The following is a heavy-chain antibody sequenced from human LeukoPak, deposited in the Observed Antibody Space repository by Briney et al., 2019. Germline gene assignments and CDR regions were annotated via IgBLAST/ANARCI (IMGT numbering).Heavy chain of an antibody. D-gene: IGHD3-10*01. CDR2: IYTSGST. Sequence: PSETLSLTCTVSGGSISRYYWSWIRQPAGKGLEWIGRIYTSGSTNYNPSLKSRVTMSVDTSKKQVSLKLSSVTAADKAVYYFATLGHYYGSRSYFRKAGIDAFDIWGQGTMVTVSS. CDR1: GGSISRYY. CDR3: ATLGHYYGSRSYFRKAGIDAFDI. V-gene: IGHV4-4*07. J-gene: IGHJ3*02.